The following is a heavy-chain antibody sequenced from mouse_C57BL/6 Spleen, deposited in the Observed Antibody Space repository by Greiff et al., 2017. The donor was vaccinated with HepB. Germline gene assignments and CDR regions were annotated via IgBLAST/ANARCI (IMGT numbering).Heavy chain of an antibody. V-gene: IGHV1-69*01. Sequence: QVQLQQPGAELVMPGASVKLSCKASGYTFTSYWMHWVKQRPGQGLEWIGEIDPSDSYTNYNQKFKGKSTLTVDKSSSTAYMQLRSLTSEDSAVYYCARYTFDYWGQGTTLTVSS. J-gene: IGHJ2*01. CDR2: IDPSDSYT. CDR1: GYTFTSYW. CDR3: ARYTFDY.